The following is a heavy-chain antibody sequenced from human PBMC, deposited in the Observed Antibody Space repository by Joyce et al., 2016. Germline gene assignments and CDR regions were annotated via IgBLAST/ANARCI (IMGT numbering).Heavy chain of an antibody. J-gene: IGHJ3*02. CDR3: ARHMTAVTKPGSDVFDI. CDR1: GYSFTSYW. Sequence: EVQLVQSGAEVKKPGESLKISCKGSGYSFTSYWIGWVRQMPGKGLEWMGINFPGDSDTRYSPSFKGQVTISADKSISTAYLQWSSLKASDTAMYYCARHMTAVTKPGSDVFDIWGQGTMVTVSS. V-gene: IGHV5-51*01. CDR2: NFPGDSDT. D-gene: IGHD4-17*01.